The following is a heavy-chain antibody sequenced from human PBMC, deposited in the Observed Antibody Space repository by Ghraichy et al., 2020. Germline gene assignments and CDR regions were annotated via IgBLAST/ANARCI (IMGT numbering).Heavy chain of an antibody. V-gene: IGHV4-59*08. Sequence: GSLRLSCTVSGGSLNSYYWSWIRQPPGKGLEWIGFVYYSGSNNYKPSLKGRVTISVDTSKNQFSLRLRSVTAADTAVYYCARHVVAVGTGEPFDVWGQGTMVTVSS. D-gene: IGHD7-27*01. CDR1: GGSLNSYY. J-gene: IGHJ3*01. CDR2: VYYSGSN. CDR3: ARHVVAVGTGEPFDV.